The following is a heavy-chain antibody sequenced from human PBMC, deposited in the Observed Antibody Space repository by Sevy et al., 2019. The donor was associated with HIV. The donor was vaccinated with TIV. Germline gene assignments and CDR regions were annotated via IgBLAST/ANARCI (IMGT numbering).Heavy chain of an antibody. D-gene: IGHD3-3*01. Sequence: ASVKVSCKASGYTFTSYGISWVRQVPGQGLEWMGWISAYNGNTNYAQKLQGRVTMTTDTSTSTAYMELRSLRSDDTAVYYCARERLVLRTYGMDVWGQGTTVTVSS. CDR1: GYTFTSYG. J-gene: IGHJ6*02. CDR3: ARERLVLRTYGMDV. V-gene: IGHV1-18*01. CDR2: ISAYNGNT.